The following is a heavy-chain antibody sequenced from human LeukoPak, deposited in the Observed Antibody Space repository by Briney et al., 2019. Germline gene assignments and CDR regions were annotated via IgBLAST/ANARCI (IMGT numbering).Heavy chain of an antibody. Sequence: GGSLRLSRSPSGFTFSSYAMHWVRQTPGEGVEYVSGISINGGGMYYPDSMKGRFSISREHSQNTLYLQMSSLRPEDTAVYYCVKPWDTSGARKLGYWGQGTLVTASS. CDR3: VKPWDTSGARKLGY. CDR2: ISINGGGM. J-gene: IGHJ4*02. CDR1: GFTFSSYA. V-gene: IGHV3-64D*09. D-gene: IGHD1-26*01.